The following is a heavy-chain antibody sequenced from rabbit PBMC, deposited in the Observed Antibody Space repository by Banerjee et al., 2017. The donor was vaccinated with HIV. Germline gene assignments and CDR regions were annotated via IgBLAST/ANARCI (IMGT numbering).Heavy chain of an antibody. CDR3: ARRWYNAGTYGHAVGL. CDR2: IYGGSSGST. D-gene: IGHD6-1*01. V-gene: IGHV1S45*01. J-gene: IGHJ6*01. CDR1: GFSFSDSYY. Sequence: QEQLVESGGGLVQPEGSLTLTCTASGFSFSDSYYMCWVRQAPGKGLEWIACIYGGSSGSTYYTTWAKGRFTISKTSSTTVTLQMTSLTAADTATYFCARRWYNAGTYGHAVGLWGPGTLVTVS.